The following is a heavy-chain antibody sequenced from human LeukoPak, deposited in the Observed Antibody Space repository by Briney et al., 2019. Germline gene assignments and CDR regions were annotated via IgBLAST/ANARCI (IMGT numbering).Heavy chain of an antibody. J-gene: IGHJ5*02. Sequence: SETLSLTCTLSGGSISRYYWSCIPDPPGQPVECIEYIYYSGSTNYNPSLKRRVTISGDTYKNQFSLKLSSVSGADAGVYYCAREVSWFDRWREGSLVSVCS. V-gene: IGHV4-59*01. CDR3: AREVSWFDR. D-gene: IGHD4-23*01. CDR2: IYYSGST. CDR1: GGSISRYY.